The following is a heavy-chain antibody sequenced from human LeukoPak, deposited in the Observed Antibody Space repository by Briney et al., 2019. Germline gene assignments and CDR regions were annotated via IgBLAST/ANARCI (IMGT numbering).Heavy chain of an antibody. CDR3: TTDCDSTSCYAADAAQ. D-gene: IGHD2-2*01. CDR1: GFTFSNAW. CDR2: RKSKTDGGTT. V-gene: IGHV3-15*01. J-gene: IGHJ4*02. Sequence: PGGSLRLSCAGSGFTFSNAWMSWVRQAPGKGLEWVGRRKSKTDGGTTDYAAPVKGRFTISRDDSKNTLYLQMNSLKTEDTAVYYCTTDCDSTSCYAADAAQWGQGTLVTVSS.